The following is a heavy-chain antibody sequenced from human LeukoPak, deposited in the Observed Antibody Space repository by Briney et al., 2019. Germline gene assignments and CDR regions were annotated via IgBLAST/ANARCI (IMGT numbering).Heavy chain of an antibody. CDR2: ISWDGGST. J-gene: IGHJ4*02. Sequence: GGSLRLSCAASGFTFDDYAMHWVRQAPGKGLEWVSLISWDGGSTYYADSVKGRFTIPRDNSKNSLYLQMNSLRAEDTALYYCAKDMAAYYYASGNIDYWGQGTLVTVSS. D-gene: IGHD3-10*01. CDR3: AKDMAAYYYASGNIDY. V-gene: IGHV3-43D*03. CDR1: GFTFDDYA.